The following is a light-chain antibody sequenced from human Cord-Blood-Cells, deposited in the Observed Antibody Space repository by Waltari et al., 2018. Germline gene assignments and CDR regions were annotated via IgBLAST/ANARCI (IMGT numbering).Light chain of an antibody. J-gene: IGKJ2*01. CDR3: QQYCSSYT. V-gene: IGKV3-20*01. Sequence: EIVLTQSPGTLSLSPGERATLSCRASQSVSSSYLDWYQQKPGQAPRLLIYGASSRATGIPDRFSGSGSGTDFTLTISRLAPEDFAVYYCQQYCSSYTFGQGTKLEIK. CDR2: GAS. CDR1: QSVSSSY.